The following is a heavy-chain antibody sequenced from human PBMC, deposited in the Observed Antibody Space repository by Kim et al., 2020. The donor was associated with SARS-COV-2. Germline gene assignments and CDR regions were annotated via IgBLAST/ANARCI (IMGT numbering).Heavy chain of an antibody. CDR1: GYTFTSYA. J-gene: IGHJ5*02. Sequence: ASVKVSCKASGYTFTSYAMNWVRQAPGQGLEWMGWINTNTGNPTYAQGFTGRFVFSLDTSVSTAYLQISSLKAEDTAVYYCARDRGEYYDSRGNWFDPWGQGTLVTVSS. CDR2: INTNTGNP. V-gene: IGHV7-4-1*02. D-gene: IGHD3-22*01. CDR3: ARDRGEYYDSRGNWFDP.